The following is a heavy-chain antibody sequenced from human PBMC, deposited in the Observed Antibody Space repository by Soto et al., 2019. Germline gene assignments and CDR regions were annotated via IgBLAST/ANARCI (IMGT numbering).Heavy chain of an antibody. Sequence: GGSLRLSCAASGSIFRGYGMHWVRQAPGKGLEWVAVIRYDGSNINYADSVMGRFTISRDNSKNTLYLEMNSLRAEDTAVYYCARDLIAARPLAFDIWGQGTMVTVSS. CDR1: GSIFRGYG. CDR2: IRYDGSNI. CDR3: ARDLIAARPLAFDI. V-gene: IGHV3-33*01. D-gene: IGHD6-6*01. J-gene: IGHJ3*02.